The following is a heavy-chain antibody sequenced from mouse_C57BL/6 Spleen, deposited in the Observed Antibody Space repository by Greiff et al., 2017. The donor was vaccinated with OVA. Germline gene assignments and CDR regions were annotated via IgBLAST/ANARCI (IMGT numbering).Heavy chain of an antibody. V-gene: IGHV5-6*01. D-gene: IGHD1-3*01. CDR3: ARQVESWFAY. Sequence: EVQVVESGGDSVKPGGSLKLSCAASGFTFSSYGMSWVRQTPDKRLEWVATISSGGSYTYYPDSVKGRFTISRDNAKNTLYLQMSSLKSEDTAMYYCARQVESWFAYWGQGTLVTVSA. J-gene: IGHJ3*01. CDR2: ISSGGSYT. CDR1: GFTFSSYG.